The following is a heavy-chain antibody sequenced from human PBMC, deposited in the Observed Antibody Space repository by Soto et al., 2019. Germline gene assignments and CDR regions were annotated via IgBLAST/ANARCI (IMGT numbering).Heavy chain of an antibody. Sequence: QVQLVQSGAEVREPGASVKVSCKTSGYTVAAYFIHWVRQAPGQGLEWMGWINPYSGATSYALKFQGSVTMTSDTSISTAYMELNRLRSADTAVYYCARDTPETVVPAATYYFDNWGQGTLVTVSS. D-gene: IGHD2-2*01. CDR3: ARDTPETVVPAATYYFDN. V-gene: IGHV1-2*04. J-gene: IGHJ4*02. CDR1: GYTVAAYF. CDR2: INPYSGAT.